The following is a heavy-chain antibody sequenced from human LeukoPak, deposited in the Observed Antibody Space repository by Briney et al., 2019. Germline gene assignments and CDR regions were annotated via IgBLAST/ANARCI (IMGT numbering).Heavy chain of an antibody. CDR3: AKDIGSSWYVAFDI. CDR2: INWNGGST. CDR1: GFTFDDYG. D-gene: IGHD6-13*01. V-gene: IGHV3-20*04. J-gene: IGHJ3*02. Sequence: GGSLRLSCATSGFTFDDYGMSWVRQAPGKGLEWVSGINWNGGSTGYADSVKGRSTISRDNAKNSLYLQMNSLRAEDTALYYCAKDIGSSWYVAFDIWGQGTMVTVSS.